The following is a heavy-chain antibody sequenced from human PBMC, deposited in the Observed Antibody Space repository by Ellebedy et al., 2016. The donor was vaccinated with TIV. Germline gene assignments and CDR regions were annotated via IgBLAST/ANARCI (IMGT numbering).Heavy chain of an antibody. J-gene: IGHJ4*02. D-gene: IGHD6-19*01. V-gene: IGHV4-39*02. CDR3: ARDRFSVAGTNFDY. Sequence: SETLSLXXTVSGASIRSSDYFWAWIRQPPGKGLEWVGNVNHGGNTYYNPSLKSRVTISVDTSKNQFSLKLSSVTATDTAVYYCARDRFSVAGTNFDYWGQGTLVTVSS. CDR2: VNHGGNT. CDR1: GASIRSSDYF.